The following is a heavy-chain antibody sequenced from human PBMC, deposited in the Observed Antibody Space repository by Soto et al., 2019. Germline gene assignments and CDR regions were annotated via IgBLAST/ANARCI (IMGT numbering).Heavy chain of an antibody. CDR3: ALLKLGSPEMTRAEGY. V-gene: IGHV2-5*01. Sequence: QITLKESGPTLVKPTQTLTLTCTFSGFSLSTTGVGVAWIRQPPGKALEWLALIYWNDYKRYSPSLEIRLSITKDTSKHHVVLTVTNVDAVDKATYYCALLKLGSPEMTRAEGYWGQGTLVTVSS. CDR1: GFSLSTTGVG. D-gene: IGHD7-27*01. CDR2: IYWNDYK. J-gene: IGHJ4*02.